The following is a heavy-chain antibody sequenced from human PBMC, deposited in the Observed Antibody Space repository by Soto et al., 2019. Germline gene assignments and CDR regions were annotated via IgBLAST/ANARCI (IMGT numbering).Heavy chain of an antibody. V-gene: IGHV4-30-4*01. J-gene: IGHJ4*02. Sequence: QVQLQESGPGLVKPSQTLSLSCPVSGGSITDSEFYWSWLRQPPRKGREWSGSIYYSGDTFYSPTLKSRLTMSVETSKNQFSLNLTSVTAADTAVYYCARALNVAGFYFGTVAFDYWGQGALVIVSS. CDR1: GGSITDSEFY. D-gene: IGHD2-15*01. CDR2: IYYSGDT. CDR3: ARALNVAGFYFGTVAFDY.